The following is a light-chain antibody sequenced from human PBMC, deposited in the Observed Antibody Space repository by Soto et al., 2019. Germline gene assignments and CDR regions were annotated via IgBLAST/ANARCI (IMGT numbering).Light chain of an antibody. V-gene: IGKV3-15*01. CDR1: QSVSNN. Sequence: EIVMTQSPATLSVSPGEEAILSCRASQSVSNNLAWYQQKPGQAPRFLIYGASTRAAGIPARFSGSGSGTEFTLTISSLQSEDFAVYYCQQYNNWPWTFGQGTKVDIK. CDR2: GAS. CDR3: QQYNNWPWT. J-gene: IGKJ1*01.